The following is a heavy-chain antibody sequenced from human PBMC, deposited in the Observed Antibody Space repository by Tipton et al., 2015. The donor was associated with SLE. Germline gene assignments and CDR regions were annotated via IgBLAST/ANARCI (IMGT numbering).Heavy chain of an antibody. CDR1: GGAVIHNY. CDR2: IHSSGTT. CDR3: ARYADDYGDNAHALDI. Sequence: LRLSCSVSGGAVIHNYWSWIRQPPGKGLEWIGYIHSSGTTKYNSSLRSRVTISVDTSKNQFSLRLDSVTAADTAVYYCARYADDYGDNAHALDIWGQGTMVIVSS. J-gene: IGHJ3*02. D-gene: IGHD4-17*01. V-gene: IGHV4-4*09.